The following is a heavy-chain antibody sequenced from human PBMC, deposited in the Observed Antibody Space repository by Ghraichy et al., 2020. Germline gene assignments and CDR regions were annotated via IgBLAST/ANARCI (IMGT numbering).Heavy chain of an antibody. J-gene: IGHJ6*02. CDR2: IYYSGST. Sequence: SKTLSLTCSVSGGSISSYYWNWIRQPPGKGLEWIGYIYYSGSTNYNPSLKSRVTISVDTSKNQFSLKLTSVTAADTAVYYCAREYSSPREVFGMDVWGQGTTVTVSS. D-gene: IGHD6-19*01. CDR3: AREYSSPREVFGMDV. V-gene: IGHV4-59*01. CDR1: GGSISSYY.